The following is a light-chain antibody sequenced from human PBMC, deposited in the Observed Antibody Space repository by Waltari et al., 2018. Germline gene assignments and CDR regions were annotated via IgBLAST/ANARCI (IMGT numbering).Light chain of an antibody. CDR1: QNIRYY. V-gene: IGKV1-39*01. CDR2: GAS. CDR3: QQSYRTPVT. J-gene: IGKJ4*02. Sequence: DIQMTQSPSSLSASVGDSVTITCRASQNIRYYLNWYEQKPGKAPKVLIYGASSLQSGVPSSFSGSGSGTDCTLTISSLQPEDCATFYCQQSYRTPVTLGGGTKVE.